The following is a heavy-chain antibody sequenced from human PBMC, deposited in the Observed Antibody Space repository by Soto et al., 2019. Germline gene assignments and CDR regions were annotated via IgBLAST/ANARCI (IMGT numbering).Heavy chain of an antibody. CDR2: ISGSGGST. CDR3: SKGSCFSGKQHFDY. J-gene: IGHJ4*02. D-gene: IGHD1-26*01. Sequence: EVQLLESGGGLVQPGGSLRLSCTASGFTFSSYAMSWVRQAPGKGLERVSAISGSGGSTYHADSVKGRFTISRDNSKTTLFLQMNSMRANDTAIYYCSKGSCFSGKQHFDYWGRGTLVTVSS. V-gene: IGHV3-23*01. CDR1: GFTFSSYA.